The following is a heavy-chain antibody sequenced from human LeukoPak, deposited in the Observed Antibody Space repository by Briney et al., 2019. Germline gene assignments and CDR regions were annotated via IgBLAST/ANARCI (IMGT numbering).Heavy chain of an antibody. Sequence: ASVKVSCKASGYTFTGYYMHWVRQAPGQGLEWMGWINPNSGGTNYAQTFQGRVTMTRDTSISTAYMELSRLRSDDTAVYYCARVRVPATMRKRLSFDPWGQGTLVTVSS. D-gene: IGHD2-2*01. J-gene: IGHJ5*02. CDR1: GYTFTGYY. V-gene: IGHV1-2*02. CDR3: ARVRVPATMRKRLSFDP. CDR2: INPNSGGT.